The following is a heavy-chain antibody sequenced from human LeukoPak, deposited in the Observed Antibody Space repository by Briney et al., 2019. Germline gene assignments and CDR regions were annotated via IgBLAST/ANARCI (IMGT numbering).Heavy chain of an antibody. CDR3: ARPPYTSSLKYFQH. CDR1: GYGFSSYW. D-gene: IGHD6-13*01. CDR2: IYPGDSDT. Sequence: GESLKISCKGSGYGFSSYWIGWVRQVPGKGLEWMGIIYPGDSDTRYSPSFQGQVTISADKSISTAYLQWSRLKASDTAIYYCARPPYTSSLKYFQHWGQGTLVTVSS. J-gene: IGHJ1*01. V-gene: IGHV5-51*01.